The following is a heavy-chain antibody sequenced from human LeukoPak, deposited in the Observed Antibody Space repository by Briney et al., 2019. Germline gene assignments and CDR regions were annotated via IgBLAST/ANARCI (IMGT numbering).Heavy chain of an antibody. CDR1: GFTFSSYA. D-gene: IGHD1-26*01. Sequence: GGSLRLSCAASGFTFSSYAMSWVRQAPGKGLEWVSAISGSGGSTYYADSVKGRFTISRGNSKNTLYLQMNSLRAKDTAVYYCAKDTRYSGSYYFVFDYWGQGTLVTVSS. CDR2: ISGSGGST. J-gene: IGHJ4*02. V-gene: IGHV3-23*01. CDR3: AKDTRYSGSYYFVFDY.